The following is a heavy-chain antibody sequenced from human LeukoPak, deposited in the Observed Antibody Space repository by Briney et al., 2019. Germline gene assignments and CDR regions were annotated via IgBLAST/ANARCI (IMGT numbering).Heavy chain of an antibody. CDR2: ISSSSSYI. D-gene: IGHD6-13*01. J-gene: IGHJ4*02. V-gene: IGHV3-21*01. Sequence: GGSLRLSCAASGFTFSSYSMNWARQAPGKGLEWVSSISSSSSYIYYADSVKGRFTISRDNAKNSLYLQMNSLRAEDTAVYYCARDRWQQLSGMDYWGQGTLVTVSS. CDR3: ARDRWQQLSGMDY. CDR1: GFTFSSYS.